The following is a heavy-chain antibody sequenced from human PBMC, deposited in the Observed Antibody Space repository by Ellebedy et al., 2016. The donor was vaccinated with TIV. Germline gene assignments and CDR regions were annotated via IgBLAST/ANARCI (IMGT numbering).Heavy chain of an antibody. Sequence: AASVKVSCKASGGPFNTYTISWVRQAPGQGLEWMGEIITILATPKYAQKFRGRVTITADESTSTAYMELSSLSSDDTAVYYCAKVEYCDGGSCYSDYWFDPWGQGTLVTVSS. V-gene: IGHV1-69*13. CDR2: IITILATP. CDR3: AKVEYCDGGSCYSDYWFDP. J-gene: IGHJ5*02. CDR1: GGPFNTYT. D-gene: IGHD2-15*01.